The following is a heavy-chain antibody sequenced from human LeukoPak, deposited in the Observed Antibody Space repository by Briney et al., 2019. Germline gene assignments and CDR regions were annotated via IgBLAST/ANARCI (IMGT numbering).Heavy chain of an antibody. CDR1: GFTFNRCG. J-gene: IGHJ6*02. D-gene: IGHD3-10*01. V-gene: IGHV3-30*18. CDR3: VKGSGTNDYGMDT. Sequence: GGSLRLSCAASGFTFNRCGMHWVGQAPGKGVEGVGVILYDGSEKYYTDSVKGRFTISRDNSKNTVFLQMDSLRAEDTGVYYCVKGSGTNDYGMDTWGQGTTVTVPS. CDR2: ILYDGSEK.